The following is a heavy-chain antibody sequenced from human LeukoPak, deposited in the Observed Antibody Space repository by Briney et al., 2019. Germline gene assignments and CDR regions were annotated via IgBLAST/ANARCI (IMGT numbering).Heavy chain of an antibody. CDR3: ARGYYGSGSYWGDAFDI. CDR2: AIPIFGTA. Sequence: SVKVSCKASGGTFSSYAISWVRQAPGQGLEWMGGAIPIFGTAHYAQKFQGRVTITADESTSTAYMELSSLRSEDTAAYYCARGYYGSGSYWGDAFDIWGQGTMVTVSS. J-gene: IGHJ3*02. D-gene: IGHD3-10*01. CDR1: GGTFSSYA. V-gene: IGHV1-69*13.